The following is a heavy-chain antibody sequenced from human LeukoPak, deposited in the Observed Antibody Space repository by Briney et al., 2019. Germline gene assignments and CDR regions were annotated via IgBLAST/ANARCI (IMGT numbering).Heavy chain of an antibody. D-gene: IGHD4/OR15-4a*01. V-gene: IGHV3-53*01. CDR2: IYGDNT. CDR3: ARRAGAYSHPYDY. CDR1: GFTFGDYA. Sequence: GGSLRLSCTASGFTFGDYAMSWVRQAPGKGVEWVSFIYGDNTHYSDSVKGRFTISRDNSKNTLYLQMNSLRAEDTAVYYCARRAGAYSHPYDYWGQGTLVTVSS. J-gene: IGHJ4*02.